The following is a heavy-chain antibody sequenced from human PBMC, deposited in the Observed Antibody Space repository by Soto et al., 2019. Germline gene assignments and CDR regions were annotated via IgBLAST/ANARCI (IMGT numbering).Heavy chain of an antibody. CDR2: ISGSGGST. J-gene: IGHJ4*02. Sequence: EVQLLESGGGLVQPGGSLRLSCAASGFTFSSYAMSWVRQAPGKGLEWVSAISGSGGSTYYADSVKGRFTISRDNSKNTLYLQMNGLRAEDTAVYYCAKALRLYYYDSSGYYFDYWGQGTLVTVSS. CDR3: AKALRLYYYDSSGYYFDY. D-gene: IGHD3-22*01. V-gene: IGHV3-23*01. CDR1: GFTFSSYA.